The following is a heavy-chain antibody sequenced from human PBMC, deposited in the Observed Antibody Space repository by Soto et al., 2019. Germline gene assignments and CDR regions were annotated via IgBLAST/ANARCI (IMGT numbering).Heavy chain of an antibody. D-gene: IGHD6-13*01. CDR1: GFTFSDNY. V-gene: IGHV3-11*06. CDR2: ISYDSDNT. CDR3: ARGGRVRAASFAP. Sequence: QVQLVESGGDLVKPGGSLRLSCVASGFTFSDNYMTWIRQAPGKGLEWVSDISYDSDNTNYADSVKGRFTISRDDARNPLYRRMNGGGAEAAAFFYWARGGRVRAASFAPGGRGTLVPFPS. J-gene: IGHJ4*02.